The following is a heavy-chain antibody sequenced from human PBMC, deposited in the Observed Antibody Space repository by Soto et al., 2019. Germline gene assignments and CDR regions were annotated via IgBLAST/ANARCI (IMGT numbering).Heavy chain of an antibody. CDR3: ARDPYCSGGSCYAWGAFDI. D-gene: IGHD2-15*01. Sequence: QVQLVESGGGVVQPGRSLRLSCAASGFVFINYAMHWVRQAPGKGLEWVAVISYDGINKYNADYVKGRLTISRDNSKNTLYLQMNSLRPEDTAVYYCARDPYCSGGSCYAWGAFDIWGQGTMVTVSS. J-gene: IGHJ3*02. CDR1: GFVFINYA. CDR2: ISYDGINK. V-gene: IGHV3-30-3*01.